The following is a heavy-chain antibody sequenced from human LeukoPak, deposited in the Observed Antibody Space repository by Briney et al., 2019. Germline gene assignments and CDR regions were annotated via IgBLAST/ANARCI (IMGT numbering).Heavy chain of an antibody. CDR3: ARDPRLFKWELLPPFDY. Sequence: GGSLRLSCAASGFTFDDYGMNWVRQAPGKGLEWVSSISSSSSYIYYADSVKGRFTISRDNAKNSLYLQMNSLRAEDTAVYYCARDPRLFKWELLPPFDYWGQGTLVTVSS. V-gene: IGHV3-21*01. D-gene: IGHD1-26*01. J-gene: IGHJ4*02. CDR1: GFTFDDYG. CDR2: ISSSSSYI.